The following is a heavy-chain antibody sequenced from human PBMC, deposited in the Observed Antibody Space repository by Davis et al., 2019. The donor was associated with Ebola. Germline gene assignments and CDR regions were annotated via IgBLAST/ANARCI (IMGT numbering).Heavy chain of an antibody. J-gene: IGHJ6*02. CDR2: ISSSSRTI. Sequence: GESLKISCAASGFTFSSYSMNWVRQAPGKGLEWVSYISSSSRTIYYADSVKGRFTISRDNAKNSLYLQMNSLRDEDTAVYYCAREHYDFWSGYPYYYGMDVWGQGTTVTVSS. CDR3: AREHYDFWSGYPYYYGMDV. CDR1: GFTFSSYS. V-gene: IGHV3-48*02. D-gene: IGHD3-3*01.